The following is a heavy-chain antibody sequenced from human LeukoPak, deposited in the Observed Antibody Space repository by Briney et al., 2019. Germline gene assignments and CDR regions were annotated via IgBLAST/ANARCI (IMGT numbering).Heavy chain of an antibody. Sequence: PSQTLSLTCAISGDSVSSNSAAWNWIRQSPSRGLEWLGRTYYRSKWYNDYAGSVKSRITINSDTSKNQFSLQLNSVTPEDTAVYYCARVRFPYPASAGLDYWGQGTPVTVSS. J-gene: IGHJ4*02. D-gene: IGHD6-13*01. CDR1: GDSVSSNSAA. CDR2: TYYRSKWYN. CDR3: ARVRFPYPASAGLDY. V-gene: IGHV6-1*01.